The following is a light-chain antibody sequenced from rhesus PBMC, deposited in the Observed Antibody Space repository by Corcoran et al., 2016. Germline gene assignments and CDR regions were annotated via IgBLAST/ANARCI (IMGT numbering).Light chain of an antibody. CDR3: QQGSDTPFT. CDR2: ATS. J-gene: IGKJ4*01. Sequence: DIQMTQSPFSLSASVGDRVTITCQASQVSHDNLAWYQQKPGKVPKLLIYATSTLQSGVPSRFGGRGSGTGFTLSIRRLQPDDFATYFCQQGSDTPFTFGGGTKVELK. V-gene: IGKV1S17*01. CDR1: QVSHDN.